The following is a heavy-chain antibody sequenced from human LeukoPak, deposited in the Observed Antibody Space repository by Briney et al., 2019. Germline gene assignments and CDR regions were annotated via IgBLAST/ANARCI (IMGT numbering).Heavy chain of an antibody. V-gene: IGHV3-30*03. CDR3: ARDLGQYYDTSDNWFDP. J-gene: IGHJ5*02. CDR1: GFRFTVYW. CDR2: LAYDGTNQ. D-gene: IGHD3-22*01. Sequence: GGSLRLSCAASGFRFTVYWMTWVRQAPGKGLEWVALLAYDGTNQYYADSVKGRFTISRDNSKNTLNLQMNSLRAEDTAVYYCARDLGQYYDTSDNWFDPWGQGTLVTVSS.